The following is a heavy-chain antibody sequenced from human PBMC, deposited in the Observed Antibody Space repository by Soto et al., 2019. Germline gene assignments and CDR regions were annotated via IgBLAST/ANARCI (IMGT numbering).Heavy chain of an antibody. J-gene: IGHJ5*02. Sequence: SETLSLTCNVSGASLRGYYWSWIRQPPGKGLEWIGRIYATGSSDYNPSLKSRITISVDMSKKQFSLTLRSVTAADTAMYYCVREGTMNLRDWCDPWGQG. CDR3: VREGTMNLRDWCDP. V-gene: IGHV4-4*07. D-gene: IGHD1-1*01. CDR1: GASLRGYY. CDR2: IYATGSS.